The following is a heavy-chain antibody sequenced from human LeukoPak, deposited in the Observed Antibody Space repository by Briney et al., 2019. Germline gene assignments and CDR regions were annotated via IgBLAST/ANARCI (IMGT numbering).Heavy chain of an antibody. Sequence: SETLSLTCTVSGGSISSSSYYWGWIRQPPGKGLEWIGYIYYSGSANYNPSLKSRVTISVDTSQNQFSLKLRSVTAADTAVYYCARVISHTLTMGHDAFGIWGQGTMVTVSS. J-gene: IGHJ3*02. CDR3: ARVISHTLTMGHDAFGI. CDR1: GGSISSSSYY. D-gene: IGHD4/OR15-4a*01. V-gene: IGHV4-61*05. CDR2: IYYSGSA.